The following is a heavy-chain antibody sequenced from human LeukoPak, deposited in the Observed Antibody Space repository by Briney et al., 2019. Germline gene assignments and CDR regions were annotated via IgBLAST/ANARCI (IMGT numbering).Heavy chain of an antibody. CDR2: INPNSGGT. Sequence: ASVKVSCKASGYTFTGYYMHWVRQAPGQGLEWMGWINPNSGGTNYAQKFQGWVTMTRDTSISTAYMELSRLSSDDTAVYYCARGHLGYCSGGSCPFDYWGQGTLVTVSS. CDR1: GYTFTGYY. D-gene: IGHD2-15*01. J-gene: IGHJ4*02. CDR3: ARGHLGYCSGGSCPFDY. V-gene: IGHV1-2*04.